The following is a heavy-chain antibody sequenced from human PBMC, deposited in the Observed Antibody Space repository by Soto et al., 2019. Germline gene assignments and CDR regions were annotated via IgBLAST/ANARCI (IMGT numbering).Heavy chain of an antibody. V-gene: IGHV3-23*01. J-gene: IGHJ4*02. CDR2: ISGSGGST. CDR1: GFTFSSYA. CDR3: AKDRPAPDSNLPFDY. D-gene: IGHD4-4*01. Sequence: EVQLLESGGGLVQPGGSLRLSCAASGFTFSSYAMSWVRQAPGKGLEWVSAISGSGGSTYYADSVKGRFTSSRDNSKNTLYLQMNSLRVEDTAVYYCAKDRPAPDSNLPFDYWGQGTLVTVSS.